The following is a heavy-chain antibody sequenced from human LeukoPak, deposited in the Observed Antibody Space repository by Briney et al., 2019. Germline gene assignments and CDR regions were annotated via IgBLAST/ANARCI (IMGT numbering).Heavy chain of an antibody. Sequence: ASVKVSCKASGGTFSSYAISWVRQAPGRGLEWMGGIIPIFGTANYAQKFQGRVTITADESTSTAYMELSSLRSEDTAVYYCAIDPGSSGAENWFDPGGQGTLVTVSS. CDR1: GGTFSSYA. J-gene: IGHJ5*02. CDR2: IIPIFGTA. D-gene: IGHD6-19*01. V-gene: IGHV1-69*01. CDR3: AIDPGSSGAENWFDP.